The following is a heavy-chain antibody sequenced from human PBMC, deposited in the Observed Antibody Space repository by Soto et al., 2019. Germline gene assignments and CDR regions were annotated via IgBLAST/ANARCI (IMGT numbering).Heavy chain of an antibody. Sequence: SETLSLTCTVSGGSISSYYWSWIRQPPGKGLEWIGYIYYRGSTNYNPPLKSRVTISVDPSKNQFSLKLSSVTAADTAVYYCARLSSYGHGSGYPNTTYYMDVWGKGTTVTVSS. V-gene: IGHV4-59*08. CDR3: ARLSSYGHGSGYPNTTYYMDV. CDR2: IYYRGST. J-gene: IGHJ6*03. D-gene: IGHD3-3*01. CDR1: GGSISSYY.